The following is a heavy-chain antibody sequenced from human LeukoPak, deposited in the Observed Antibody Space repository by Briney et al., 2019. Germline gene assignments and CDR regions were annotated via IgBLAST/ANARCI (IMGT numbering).Heavy chain of an antibody. D-gene: IGHD1-26*01. CDR2: ITRDSGST. CDR1: GFTFSNYV. Sequence: PGGSLRLSCATSGFTFSNYVMSWVRQAPVKGLEWVSSITRDSGSTYYADSVKGRFTISRDDSKNTLYLQMSSLRAEDTAVYYCAKTDSGSYSHYWGQGTLVTVSS. CDR3: AKTDSGSYSHY. J-gene: IGHJ4*02. V-gene: IGHV3-23*01.